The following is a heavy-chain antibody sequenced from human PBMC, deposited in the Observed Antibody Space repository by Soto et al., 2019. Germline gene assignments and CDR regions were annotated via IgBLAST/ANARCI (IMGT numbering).Heavy chain of an antibody. CDR3: ARNMDYYYGRGSGNGHGV. CDR2: INPKFGDT. V-gene: IGHV1-2*02. J-gene: IGHJ6*02. D-gene: IGHD3-10*02. CDR1: GYTFTAYH. Sequence: QVRLVQSGAEVKEPGDSVRVSCEASGYTFTAYHIHWVRQAPGQGLEWMGWINPKFGDTGYAQDFQGRVSMTSDVSISTAYMELSRLTSDDTAIYYCARNMDYYYGRGSGNGHGVWGQGTTVTVFS.